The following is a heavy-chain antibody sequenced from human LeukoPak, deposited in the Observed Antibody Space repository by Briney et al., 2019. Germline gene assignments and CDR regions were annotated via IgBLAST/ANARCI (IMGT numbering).Heavy chain of an antibody. J-gene: IGHJ3*02. Sequence: GGSLRLSYAASGFTFSSYWRTWFGQAPGKGLNWVPNINQDGSEKYYVDSVKGRFTISRDNAKKSLYLQMNSLSAEDTAVYYCARGFTTGVDAFDIWGQGTMVTVSS. CDR1: GFTFSSYW. CDR2: INQDGSEK. D-gene: IGHD4-23*01. CDR3: ARGFTTGVDAFDI. V-gene: IGHV3-7*01.